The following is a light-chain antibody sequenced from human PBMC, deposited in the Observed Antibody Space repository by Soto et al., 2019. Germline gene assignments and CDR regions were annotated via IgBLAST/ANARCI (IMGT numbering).Light chain of an antibody. V-gene: IGKV3-20*01. J-gene: IGKJ1*01. CDR2: GAS. CDR3: HQYCSSSWT. Sequence: EIVLTQSPGTLSLSPGERATLSCRASQSVSSSYLAWYQQKPGQAPRLLIYGASSRATGIPDRFSGSGSGTDFTLTISRLEPEDFSVYYFHQYCSSSWTFGQGTNVDIK. CDR1: QSVSSSY.